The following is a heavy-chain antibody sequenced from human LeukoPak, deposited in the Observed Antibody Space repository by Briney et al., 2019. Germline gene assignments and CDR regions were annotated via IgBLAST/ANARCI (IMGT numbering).Heavy chain of an antibody. CDR2: ISYDGGNI. J-gene: IGHJ4*02. D-gene: IGHD6-19*01. CDR3: ARGPPFRSGWSQNLFDH. CDR1: GFSFGDFA. Sequence: GGSLRLSCAPSGFSFGDFAMHWVRQAPGKGLEWVALISYDGGNIYYADSVRGRFTISRDNSKNMLFLHMNSLRPEDTAVCYCARGPPFRSGWSQNLFDHWGQGTLVTVSS. V-gene: IGHV3-30*04.